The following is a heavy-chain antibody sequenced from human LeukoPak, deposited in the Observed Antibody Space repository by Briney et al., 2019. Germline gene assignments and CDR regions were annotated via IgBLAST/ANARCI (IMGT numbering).Heavy chain of an antibody. V-gene: IGHV3-74*01. CDR3: AGGGVLQWFGELLDHYYFDY. CDR2: INSGGSST. D-gene: IGHD3-10*01. J-gene: IGHJ4*02. Sequence: GGSLRLSCAASGFTLSRFWMHWVRHAPGKGLVGVSRINSGGSSTSYADSVKGRFTISRDNAKNTMYLEMNSLRVEDTAVYFCAGGGVLQWFGELLDHYYFDYWGQGTLVTVSS. CDR1: GFTLSRFW.